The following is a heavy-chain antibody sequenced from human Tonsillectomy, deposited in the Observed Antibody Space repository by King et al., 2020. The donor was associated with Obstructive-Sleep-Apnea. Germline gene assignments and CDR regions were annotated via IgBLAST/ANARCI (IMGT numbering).Heavy chain of an antibody. J-gene: IGHJ4*02. V-gene: IGHV1-2*04. Sequence: QLVQSGAEVKKPGASGKVSCKASGYTFTVNYMHWVRQAPGQGLERSRWINPTSGVRYYAQKFHVWVTLTRCTSIRSAYMELGWLRSDDTAVYYCARDSEVRISSSFFDYWGQGTLVTVSS. CDR2: INPTSGVR. CDR3: ARDSEVRISSSFFDY. D-gene: IGHD6-6*01. CDR1: GYTFTVNY.